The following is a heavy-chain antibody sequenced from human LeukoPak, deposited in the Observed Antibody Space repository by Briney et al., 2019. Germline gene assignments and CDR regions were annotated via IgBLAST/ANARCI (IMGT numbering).Heavy chain of an antibody. D-gene: IGHD4-17*01. Sequence: PGGSLRLSCAASGFTFSDYYMSWIRQAPGRGLEWVSYISSTSTTIYYKDSVKGRFTISRDNAKNSLYLRMTSLRVEDTAVYYCVRNDGDDAFDIWGQGTVVTVSS. J-gene: IGHJ3*02. CDR2: ISSTSTTI. V-gene: IGHV3-11*04. CDR1: GFTFSDYY. CDR3: VRNDGDDAFDI.